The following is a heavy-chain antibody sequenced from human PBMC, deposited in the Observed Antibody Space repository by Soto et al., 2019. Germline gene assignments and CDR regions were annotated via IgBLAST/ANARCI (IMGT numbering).Heavy chain of an antibody. J-gene: IGHJ6*02. Sequence: SVKVSCKASGGTFSSYAISWVRQAPGQGLEWMGGIIPIFGTANYAQKFQGRVTITADESTSTAYMELSSLRSEDTAVYYCARKRYCSSTSCLTYGMDVWGQGTTVTVSS. CDR2: IIPIFGTA. CDR3: ARKRYCSSTSCLTYGMDV. CDR1: GGTFSSYA. D-gene: IGHD2-2*01. V-gene: IGHV1-69*13.